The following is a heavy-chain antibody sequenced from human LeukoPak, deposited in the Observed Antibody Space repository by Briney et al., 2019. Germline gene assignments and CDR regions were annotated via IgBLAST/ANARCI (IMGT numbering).Heavy chain of an antibody. D-gene: IGHD3-10*01. CDR3: ARVVPLLWFGERYYYYYMDV. CDR2: INHSGST. CDR1: GGSFSGYY. J-gene: IGHJ6*03. Sequence: PSETLSLTCAVYGGSFSGYYWSWIRQPPGKGLEWIGEINHSGSTNYNPSLKSRVTISVDTSKNQFSLKLSSVTAADTAVYYCARVVPLLWFGERYYYYYMDVWGKGTTVTVSS. V-gene: IGHV4-34*01.